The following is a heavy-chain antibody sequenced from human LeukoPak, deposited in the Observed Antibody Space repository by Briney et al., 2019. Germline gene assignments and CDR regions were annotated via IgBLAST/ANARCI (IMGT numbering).Heavy chain of an antibody. CDR2: IYHGGST. CDR1: GGSISRGVYS. D-gene: IGHD5-18*01. V-gene: IGHV4-30-2*01. Sequence: PSQTLSLTYALSGGSISRGVYSCSWIRQPPGKGLEWIGYIYHGGSTYYNPSLKSRVTISVDRSKNQFSLKLSSVTAADTAVYYCARVELGYSYGAYFGYWGQGTLVTVSS. CDR3: ARVELGYSYGAYFGY. J-gene: IGHJ4*02.